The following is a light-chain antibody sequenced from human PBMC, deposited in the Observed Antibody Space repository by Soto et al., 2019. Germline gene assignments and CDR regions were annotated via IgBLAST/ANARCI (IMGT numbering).Light chain of an antibody. V-gene: IGLV2-8*01. Sequence: QSVLTQPPSASGSLGQSVTISCSGASSDIGGYNYVAWYQQHPGKAPKLIIYEVNKRPSGVPDRFSGSKSGNTASLTVSGLQAEDEADYSCSSYAGGNNLLFGGGTNVTVL. CDR1: SSDIGGYNY. CDR3: SSYAGGNNLL. CDR2: EVN. J-gene: IGLJ2*01.